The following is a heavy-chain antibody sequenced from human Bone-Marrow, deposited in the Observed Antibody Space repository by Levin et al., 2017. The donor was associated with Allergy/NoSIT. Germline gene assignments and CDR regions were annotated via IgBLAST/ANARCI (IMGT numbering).Heavy chain of an antibody. Sequence: PGGSLRLSCVASGFSFSSFAMHWVRQSPGKGLEWVAVISYDAIYKFYGDSVKGRFTISRDNSKKTLYLQMNSLRAEDTGVYYCAKAPWVVVAAALSPMEMDVGGQGTTVTVSS. CDR2: ISYDAIYK. CDR1: GFSFSSFA. CDR3: AKAPWVVVAAALSPMEMDV. J-gene: IGHJ6*02. D-gene: IGHD2-15*01. V-gene: IGHV3-30*18.